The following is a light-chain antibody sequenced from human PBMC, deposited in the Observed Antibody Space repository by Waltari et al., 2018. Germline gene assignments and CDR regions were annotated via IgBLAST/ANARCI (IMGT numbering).Light chain of an antibody. CDR1: QSISTS. CDR2: HTS. V-gene: IGKV1-33*01. Sequence: DIQMTQSPPSLSTSVGDRVTITCRATQSISTSLNWYQQKPGRAPNLLIYHTSNLQTGVPSRFSGSRSGTDYTFTISNLQPEDVATYYCQQYDDLFTFGPGTKVDLK. J-gene: IGKJ3*01. CDR3: QQYDDLFT.